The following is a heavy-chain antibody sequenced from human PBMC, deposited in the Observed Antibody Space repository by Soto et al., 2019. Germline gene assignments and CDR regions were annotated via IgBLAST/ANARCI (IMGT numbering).Heavy chain of an antibody. V-gene: IGHV3-15*07. J-gene: IGHJ6*02. Sequence: GGSLRLSCAASGFSFSNAWMNWVRQAPGKGLEWVGRIKSKTDGGTTDYAAPVKGRFTISRDDSKNTLYLQMNSLKTEDTAVYYCTKTPPAFTRLNGMDVWGQGTTVTVSS. CDR3: TKTPPAFTRLNGMDV. CDR2: IKSKTDGGTT. CDR1: GFSFSNAW. D-gene: IGHD3-3*01.